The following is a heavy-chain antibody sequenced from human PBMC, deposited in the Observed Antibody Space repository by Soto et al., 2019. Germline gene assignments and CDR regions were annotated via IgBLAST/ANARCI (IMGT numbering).Heavy chain of an antibody. CDR1: GGAISSGDYY. D-gene: IGHD5-18*01. CDR3: ARSERGYSYGPFDY. J-gene: IGHJ4*02. V-gene: IGHV4-30-4*01. Sequence: RSLTCTVSGGAISSGDYYWSWIRQPPGEGLEWIWYIFRSGSPYYNPSLKSRVTISADTSKNQFSLSLTSVTAADTAVYYCARSERGYSYGPFDYWGQGTLVTVSS. CDR2: IFRSGSP.